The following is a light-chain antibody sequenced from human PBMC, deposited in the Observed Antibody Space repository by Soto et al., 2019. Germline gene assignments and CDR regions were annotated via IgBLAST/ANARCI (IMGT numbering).Light chain of an antibody. J-gene: IGLJ1*01. V-gene: IGLV2-14*01. CDR2: EVR. Sequence: ISCTGTSSDIGGYDYVSWYQQRPGKAPKLMIYEVRYRPSGVSNRFSGSKSGNTASLTISGLQAEDEADYYCCSYTRTSNHYFFGSGTKVTVL. CDR3: CSYTRTSNHYF. CDR1: SSDIGGYDY.